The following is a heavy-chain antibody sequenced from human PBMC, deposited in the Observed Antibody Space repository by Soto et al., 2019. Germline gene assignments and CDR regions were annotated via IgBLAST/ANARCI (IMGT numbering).Heavy chain of an antibody. J-gene: IGHJ4*02. CDR3: ARGGGSYVMNY. D-gene: IGHD1-26*01. CDR1: GGSVSGYY. Sequence: QVQLQQWGAGLLKPSETLSLTCAVYGGSVSGYYWSWIRQPPGKGLEWIGEINHSGSTNYNPSLKSRVTISVDTSKNQFSLKLSSVTAADTAVYYCARGGGSYVMNYWGQGTLVTVSS. CDR2: INHSGST. V-gene: IGHV4-34*01.